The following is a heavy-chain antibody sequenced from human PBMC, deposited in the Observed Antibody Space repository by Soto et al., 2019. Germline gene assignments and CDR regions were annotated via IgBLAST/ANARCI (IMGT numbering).Heavy chain of an antibody. CDR2: ISPYTGNT. CDR3: VMVDNYVTPTPQDV. D-gene: IGHD3-16*01. CDR1: GYIFVNYG. Sequence: VASVKVSCKASGYIFVNYGIAWVRQAPGQGLEWMGWISPYTGNTHSASKVQGRLTMTTDTSTSTAYMDLGSLTSDDTAVYYCVMVDNYVTPTPQDVRGQRTTVTVSS. V-gene: IGHV1-18*01. J-gene: IGHJ6*02.